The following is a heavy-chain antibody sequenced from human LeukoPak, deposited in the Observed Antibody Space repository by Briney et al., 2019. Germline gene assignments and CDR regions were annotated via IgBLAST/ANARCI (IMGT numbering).Heavy chain of an antibody. Sequence: GASVKVSCKASGYTFTGYYMHWVRQAPGQGLEWMGWINPNSGGTNYAQKFQGRVTMTRDTSISTAYMELSRLRSDDTAVYYCARDRKPPVLRYFDWSPRGGWFDPWGQGTLVTVSS. CDR1: GYTFTGYY. CDR2: INPNSGGT. D-gene: IGHD3-9*01. V-gene: IGHV1-2*02. CDR3: ARDRKPPVLRYFDWSPRGGWFDP. J-gene: IGHJ5*02.